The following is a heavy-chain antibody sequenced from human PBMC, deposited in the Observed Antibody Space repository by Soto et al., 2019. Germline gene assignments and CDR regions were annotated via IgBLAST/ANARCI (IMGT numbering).Heavy chain of an antibody. D-gene: IGHD2-2*01. CDR1: GGSINYNSYY. Sequence: XETLSLTCSVSGGSINYNSYYWGWIRQPPGKGLEWVGGIFYTGTTYYSPSLKDRVTISVDTSKNSFSLNLTSVTAADTAVYFCARLVVVAPVANAWGQGTLVTVSS. CDR2: IFYTGTT. CDR3: ARLVVVAPVANA. V-gene: IGHV4-39*02. J-gene: IGHJ5*02.